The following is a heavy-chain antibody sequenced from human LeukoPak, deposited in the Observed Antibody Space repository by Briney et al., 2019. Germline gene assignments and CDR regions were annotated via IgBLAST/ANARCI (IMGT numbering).Heavy chain of an antibody. CDR3: ARDSSTSCYDY. CDR2: IWYDGSNK. CDR1: GFTFSSYG. J-gene: IGHJ4*02. V-gene: IGHV3-33*01. D-gene: IGHD2-2*01. Sequence: PGGSLRLSCAASGFTFSSYGMHWVRQAPGKGLEWVAVIWYDGSNKYYADSVKGRFTISRDNSKNTLYLQMNSLRAEDTAVYYCARDSSTSCYDYWGQGTLVTVSS.